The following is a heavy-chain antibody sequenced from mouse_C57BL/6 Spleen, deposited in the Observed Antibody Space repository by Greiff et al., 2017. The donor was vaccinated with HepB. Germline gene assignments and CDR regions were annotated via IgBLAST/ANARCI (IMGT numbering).Heavy chain of an antibody. CDR2: IRLKSDNYAT. D-gene: IGHD2-4*01. Sequence: EVKLVESGGGLVQPGGSMKLSCVASGFTFSNYWMNWVRQSPEKGLEWVAQIRLKSDNYATHYAESVKGRFTISRDDSKSSVYLQMNNLRAEDTGIYYCTEDYAGWYFDVWGTGTTVTVSS. J-gene: IGHJ1*03. V-gene: IGHV6-3*01. CDR1: GFTFSNYW. CDR3: TEDYAGWYFDV.